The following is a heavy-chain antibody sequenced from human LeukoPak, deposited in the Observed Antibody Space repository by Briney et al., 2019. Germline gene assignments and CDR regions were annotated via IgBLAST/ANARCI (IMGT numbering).Heavy chain of an antibody. D-gene: IGHD5-12*01. J-gene: IGHJ4*02. CDR2: IYYSGST. Sequence: RSSETLSLTCTVSGGSISSSSYYWGWIRQPPGKGLEWIGSIYYSGSTYYNPSLKSRVTISVDTSKNRFSLKLSSVTAADTAVYYCARGYWGYSGHLDYWGQGTLVTVSS. CDR3: ARGYWGYSGHLDY. V-gene: IGHV4-39*01. CDR1: GGSISSSSYY.